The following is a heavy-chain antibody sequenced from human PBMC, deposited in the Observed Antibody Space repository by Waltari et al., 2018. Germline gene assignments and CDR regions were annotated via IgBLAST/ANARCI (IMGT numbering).Heavy chain of an antibody. J-gene: IGHJ4*02. D-gene: IGHD3-10*01. V-gene: IGHV1-24*01. CDR2: FEPEDGET. CDR3: ATGITMVQGVTIGGATYFDY. Sequence: QVQLVQSGAEVKKPGASVKVSCQVSGYTLTELSMHWVRQAPGQGLEWMGGFEPEDGETIYAQKFQGRVTMTEDTSTDTAYMELSSLRSEDTAVYYCATGITMVQGVTIGGATYFDYWGQGTLVTVSS. CDR1: GYTLTELS.